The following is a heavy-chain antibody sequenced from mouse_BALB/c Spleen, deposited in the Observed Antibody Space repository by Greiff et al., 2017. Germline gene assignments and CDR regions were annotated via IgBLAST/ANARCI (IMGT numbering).Heavy chain of an antibody. V-gene: IGHV5-17*02. CDR3: ARWTGPGYFDV. CDR1: GFTFSSFG. D-gene: IGHD4-1*01. J-gene: IGHJ1*01. CDR2: ISSGSSTI. Sequence: EVQGVESGGGLVQPGGSRKLSCAASGFTFSSFGMHWVRQAPEKGLEWVAYISSGSSTIYYADTVKGRFTISRDNPKNTLFLQMTSLRSEDTAMYYCARWTGPGYFDVWGAGTTVTVSS.